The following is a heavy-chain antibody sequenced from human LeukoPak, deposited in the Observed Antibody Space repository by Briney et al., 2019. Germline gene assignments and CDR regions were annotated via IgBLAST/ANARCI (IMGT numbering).Heavy chain of an antibody. CDR1: GYTFTTYG. J-gene: IGHJ4*02. CDR3: ALGDILTGYWAEYFVY. D-gene: IGHD3-9*01. Sequence: ASVKVSCKTSGYTFTTYGLTWVRQAPGQGLEWMGWIYGYNGNTNYAPKFQDRVTVTTDTSTKTAYMELKNLRSDDTAMYYCALGDILTGYWAEYFVYWGQGTLITVSS. V-gene: IGHV1-18*01. CDR2: IYGYNGNT.